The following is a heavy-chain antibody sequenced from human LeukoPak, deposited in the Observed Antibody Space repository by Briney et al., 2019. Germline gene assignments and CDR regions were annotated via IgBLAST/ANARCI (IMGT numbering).Heavy chain of an antibody. CDR2: INHSGST. CDR3: AREVGVTSWSYYYMDV. CDR1: GGSFSGYY. J-gene: IGHJ6*03. D-gene: IGHD2-2*01. Sequence: PSETLSLTCAVYGGSFSGYYWSWIRQPPGKGLEWIGEINHSGSTNYNPSLKSRVTISVDTSKNQFSLKLSSVTAADTDVYYCAREVGVTSWSYYYMDVWGKGTTVTVSS. V-gene: IGHV4-34*01.